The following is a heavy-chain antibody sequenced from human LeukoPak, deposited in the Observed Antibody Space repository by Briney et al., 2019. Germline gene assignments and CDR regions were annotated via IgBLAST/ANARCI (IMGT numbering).Heavy chain of an antibody. J-gene: IGHJ4*02. D-gene: IGHD2/OR15-2a*01. CDR1: GVSISNYY. CDR2: INYSGST. Sequence: PSETLSLTCTVSGVSISNYYWTWIRQPPGKGLEWIASINYSGSTSYNASLKSRVTISVETSKNQFSLKLSSVTAADAAVYYCASNSPANDYWGQGTLVTVSS. CDR3: ASNSPANDY. V-gene: IGHV4-59*08.